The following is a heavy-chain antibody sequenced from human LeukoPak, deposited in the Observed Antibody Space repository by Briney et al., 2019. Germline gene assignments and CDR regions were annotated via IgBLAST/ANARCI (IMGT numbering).Heavy chain of an antibody. Sequence: GGSLRLSCAASGFTFSSYAMSWVRQAPGKGLEWVSAISGSGGSTYYADSVKGRFTISRDNSKNTLYLQMNSLRAEDTAVYYCAKFSTYYYDSSGSLLDYWGQGTLVTVSS. CDR3: AKFSTYYYDSSGSLLDY. CDR2: ISGSGGST. J-gene: IGHJ4*02. CDR1: GFTFSSYA. V-gene: IGHV3-23*01. D-gene: IGHD3-22*01.